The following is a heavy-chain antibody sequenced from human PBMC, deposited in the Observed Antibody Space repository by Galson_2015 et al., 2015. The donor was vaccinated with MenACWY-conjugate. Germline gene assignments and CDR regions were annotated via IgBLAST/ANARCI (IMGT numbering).Heavy chain of an antibody. CDR3: ARAYGSNRHSDL. CDR1: GFTFSSYW. V-gene: IGHV3-74*01. J-gene: IGHJ2*01. D-gene: IGHD1-14*01. CDR2: INSDGSST. Sequence: SLRLSCAASGFTFSSYWMHWVRQAPGKGLVWVSRINSDGSSTTYADSVKGRFTISIDNAKNTLNLEMNSLRAEDTAVYYCARAYGSNRHSDLWGRGTLVTVSS.